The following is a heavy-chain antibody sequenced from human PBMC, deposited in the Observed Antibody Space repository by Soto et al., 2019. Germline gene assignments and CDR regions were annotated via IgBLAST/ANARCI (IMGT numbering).Heavy chain of an antibody. Sequence: GASVKVSCKASGYTFTSYAMRWVRQAPGQGLEWMGWINAGNGNTKYSQKFQGRVTITRDTSASTAYMELSSLRSEDTAVYYCARSIVVVTALDYWGQGTLVTVSS. CDR2: INAGNGNT. CDR1: GYTFTSYA. D-gene: IGHD2-21*02. J-gene: IGHJ4*02. CDR3: ARSIVVVTALDY. V-gene: IGHV1-3*01.